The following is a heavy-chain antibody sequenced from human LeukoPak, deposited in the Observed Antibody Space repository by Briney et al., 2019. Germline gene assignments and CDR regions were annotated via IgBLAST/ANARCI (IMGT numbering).Heavy chain of an antibody. Sequence: ASVKVSCKASGYTFTGYYMHWVRQAPGQGLEGMGRINPNSGGTNYAQKFQGRVTITRDTSISTAYMELSRLRSDDTAVYYCARDRTHYYDSSGYQGYWGQGTLVTVSS. CDR2: INPNSGGT. CDR3: ARDRTHYYDSSGYQGY. J-gene: IGHJ4*02. CDR1: GYTFTGYY. V-gene: IGHV1-2*06. D-gene: IGHD3-22*01.